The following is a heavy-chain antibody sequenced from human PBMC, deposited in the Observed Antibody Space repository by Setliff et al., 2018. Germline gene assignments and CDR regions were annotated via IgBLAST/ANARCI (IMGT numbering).Heavy chain of an antibody. J-gene: IGHJ4*02. Sequence: ASETLSLTCIVSGASIREYYWSWVRQPPGKGLEWIGNLYYNGGTSHNPSFEDRVSISRDTSKNQFSLKLTSVTAADTAVYYCRVWVDMIEVDSWAQGTLVTVSS. V-gene: IGHV4-59*08. CDR1: GASIREYY. CDR2: LYYNGGT. D-gene: IGHD3-22*01. CDR3: RVWVDMIEVDS.